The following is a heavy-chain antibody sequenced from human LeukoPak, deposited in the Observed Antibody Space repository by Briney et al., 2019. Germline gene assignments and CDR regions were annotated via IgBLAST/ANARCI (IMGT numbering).Heavy chain of an antibody. D-gene: IGHD1-26*01. J-gene: IGHJ2*01. V-gene: IGHV3-33*01. CDR2: IYYDGGNK. CDR3: ARDLLYSGSYSWYFDL. Sequence: PGGSLRLSCAASGFTFSRNGMHWVRQAPGKGLEWVALIYYDGGNKYYVDSVKGRFTISRDNSKNMLYLQMNSLRAEDTAVYYCARDLLYSGSYSWYFDLWGRGILVTLFS. CDR1: GFTFSRNG.